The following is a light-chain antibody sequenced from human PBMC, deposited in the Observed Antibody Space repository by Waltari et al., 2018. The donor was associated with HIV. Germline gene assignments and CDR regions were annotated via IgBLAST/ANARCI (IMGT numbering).Light chain of an antibody. Sequence: DIQMTQSPSTVAASVGDTVTITCRASQSIGRWLAWYQQKPGEAPKLLSYETSTLETGVPSIFSGSGSGTEFTLTVSRLQPEDFATYYCQQYNSHSRTFGQGTRVEIK. CDR3: QQYNSHSRT. V-gene: IGKV1-5*03. CDR1: QSIGRW. J-gene: IGKJ1*01. CDR2: ETS.